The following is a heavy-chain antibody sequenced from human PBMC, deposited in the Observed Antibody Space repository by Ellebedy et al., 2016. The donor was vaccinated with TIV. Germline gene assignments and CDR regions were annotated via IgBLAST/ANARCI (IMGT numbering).Heavy chain of an antibody. CDR1: GFSFSWHW. J-gene: IGHJ4*02. D-gene: IGHD3-10*01. Sequence: GESLKISCAASGFSFSWHWMHWVRQAPGKGLVWVSRINNDGTATTYADSVKGRFTISRDNSKNMLYLQMNSLRAEDTAVYYCAKKGDGSGSYCNFDYWGQGTLVTVSS. CDR3: AKKGDGSGSYCNFDY. CDR2: INNDGTAT. V-gene: IGHV3-74*01.